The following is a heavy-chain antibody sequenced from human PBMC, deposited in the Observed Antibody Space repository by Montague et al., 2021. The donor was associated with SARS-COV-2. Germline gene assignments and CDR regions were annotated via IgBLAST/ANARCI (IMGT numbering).Heavy chain of an antibody. CDR3: ASHPVFQQLYS. J-gene: IGHJ4*02. V-gene: IGHV4-4*02. Sequence: SETLSLTCAVSGASVSSINWWSWVRQPPGRGLEWIAEIHHTGITNFNPSLRSRVSISLDSSKNKLSLTQISVTAADTATYYCASHPVFQQLYSWGQGTLVSVSS. CDR1: GASVSSINW. D-gene: IGHD6-13*01. CDR2: IHHTGIT.